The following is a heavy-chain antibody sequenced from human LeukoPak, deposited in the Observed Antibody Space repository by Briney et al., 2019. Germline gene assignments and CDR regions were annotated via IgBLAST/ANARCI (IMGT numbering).Heavy chain of an antibody. Sequence: KSSETLSLTCAVYGGSFSGYYWSWIRQPPGKGLEWIGEINHSGSTNYNPSLKSRVTISVDTSKNQFSLKLSSVTAADTAVYYCARDVVVVVAATRLCAFDIWGQGTMVTVSS. J-gene: IGHJ3*02. D-gene: IGHD2-15*01. CDR2: INHSGST. V-gene: IGHV4-34*01. CDR1: GGSFSGYY. CDR3: ARDVVVVVAATRLCAFDI.